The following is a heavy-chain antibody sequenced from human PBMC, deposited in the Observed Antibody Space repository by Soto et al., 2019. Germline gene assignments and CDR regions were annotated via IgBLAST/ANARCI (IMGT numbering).Heavy chain of an antibody. J-gene: IGHJ3*02. CDR2: ISSSSSYI. CDR1: GFTFISYS. V-gene: IGHV3-21*01. D-gene: IGHD6-13*01. CDR3: ARDRVAAAGVDAFDI. Sequence: SLRLSCAASGFTFISYSMNWVRQAPGKGREWVSSISSSSSYIYYADSVKGRFTISRDNAKNSLYLQMNSLRAEDTAVYYCARDRVAAAGVDAFDIWGQGTMVTVSS.